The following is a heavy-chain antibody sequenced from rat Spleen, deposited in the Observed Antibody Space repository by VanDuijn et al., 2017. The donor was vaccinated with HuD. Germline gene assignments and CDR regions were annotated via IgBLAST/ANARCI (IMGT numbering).Heavy chain of an antibody. V-gene: IGHV2-30*01. CDR1: GFSLTNFH. J-gene: IGHJ2*01. CDR3: ARELPGYNPFDY. CDR2: IWTGGNT. Sequence: QVQLRESGPGLVQPSQTLSLTCTVSGFSLTNFHVHWVRQPPGKGLEWMGVIWTGGNTEYNSPLKSRLSITRDTSKSQVFLKMNSLQTEDTATYYCARELPGYNPFDYWGQGVMVTVSS. D-gene: IGHD1-4*01.